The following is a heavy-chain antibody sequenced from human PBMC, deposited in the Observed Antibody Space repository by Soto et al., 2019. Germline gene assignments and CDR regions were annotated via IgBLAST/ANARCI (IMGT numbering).Heavy chain of an antibody. V-gene: IGHV3-15*01. CDR2: IKSKTDGGTT. CDR3: TTDGYSSGWPFDY. CDR1: GFTFSNAW. Sequence: GGSLRLSCAASGFTFSNAWMSWVRQAPGKGLEWVGRIKSKTDGGTTDYAAPVKGRFTISRDDSKNTLYLQMNSLKTEDTAVYYCTTDGYSSGWPFDYWGQGTLVTVSS. D-gene: IGHD6-19*01. J-gene: IGHJ4*02.